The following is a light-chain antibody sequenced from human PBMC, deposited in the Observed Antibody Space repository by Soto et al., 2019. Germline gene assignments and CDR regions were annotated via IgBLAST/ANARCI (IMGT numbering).Light chain of an antibody. CDR3: QQYDDYPLT. CDR1: QSIKNW. V-gene: IGKV1-5*01. J-gene: IGKJ4*01. CDR2: DAS. Sequence: IQMPQSPSTLSASVSARVAITSRASQSIKNWLAWYQQKPGTAPKFLIYDASTLESGVPSRFSGSGSGTEFTLTISSLQADDFATYFCQQYDDYPLTFGGGTKVDIK.